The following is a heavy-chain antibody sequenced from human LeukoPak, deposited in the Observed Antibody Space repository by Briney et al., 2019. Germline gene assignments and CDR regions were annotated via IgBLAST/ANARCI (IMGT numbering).Heavy chain of an antibody. CDR1: GFTFSNAW. D-gene: IGHD1-26*01. CDR2: IQSKTDGGTT. J-gene: IGHJ4*02. Sequence: GGSLRLSCAASGFTFSNAWMSWVRQAPGKGLGWVGHIQSKTDGGTTDYAAPVKGRFTISRDDSKDTLYLQMNSLKTEDTAMYYCTSYSPSDYWGQGTLVTVSS. CDR3: TSYSPSDY. V-gene: IGHV3-15*01.